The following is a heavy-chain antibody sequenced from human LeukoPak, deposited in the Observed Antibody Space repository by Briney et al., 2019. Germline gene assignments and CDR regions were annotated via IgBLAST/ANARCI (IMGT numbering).Heavy chain of an antibody. Sequence: PGGSLRLSCAASGFTFSSYAMSWVRQAPGKGLEWVSAISGSGGSTYYADSVKGRFTISRDNSKNTLYLQMNSLRSDDTAVYYCARDPPAYVVPAAHYYYYGMDVWGQGTTVTVSS. D-gene: IGHD2-2*01. CDR1: GFTFSSYA. V-gene: IGHV3-23*01. CDR2: ISGSGGST. CDR3: ARDPPAYVVPAAHYYYYGMDV. J-gene: IGHJ6*02.